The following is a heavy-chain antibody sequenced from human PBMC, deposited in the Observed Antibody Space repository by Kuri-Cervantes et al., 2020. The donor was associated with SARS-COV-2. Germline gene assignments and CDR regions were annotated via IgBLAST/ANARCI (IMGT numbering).Heavy chain of an antibody. J-gene: IGHJ4*02. V-gene: IGHV3-30*03. Sequence: GESLKISCAASGFMFSRCGMHWVRQAPGKGLEWVAYISFDGSIKDNIVSGKGRFTIFRDNSQNTLYLQMNTLGSEDTAVYYCVTDRLGVHDSWGQGTLVTVSS. CDR1: GFMFSRCG. CDR3: VTDRLGVHDS. D-gene: IGHD2-8*01. CDR2: ISFDGSIK.